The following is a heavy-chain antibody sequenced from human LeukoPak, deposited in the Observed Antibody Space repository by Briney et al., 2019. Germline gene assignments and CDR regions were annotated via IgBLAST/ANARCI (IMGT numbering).Heavy chain of an antibody. Sequence: PSETLSLTCTVSGHSISSGYYWGWIRQPPGKGLEWIGSIYHSGSTYYNPSLKSRVTISVDTSKNQFSLKLSSVTAADTAVYYCARDADSSGWRVNWFDPWGQGTLVTVSS. J-gene: IGHJ5*02. CDR1: GHSISSGYY. V-gene: IGHV4-38-2*02. CDR3: ARDADSSGWRVNWFDP. D-gene: IGHD6-19*01. CDR2: IYHSGST.